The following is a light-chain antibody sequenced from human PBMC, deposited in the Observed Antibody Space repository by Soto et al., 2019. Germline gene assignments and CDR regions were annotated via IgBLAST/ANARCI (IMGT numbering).Light chain of an antibody. Sequence: DIQMTQSPSSVSASVGDRVTIICRASQGINRRLACYQQKLGKAPNLPMYAATTLQSGVPSRFSGSGCGADFTLPISPLEPEDLATYYWPPANSFPLTFRRGTKVEIK. J-gene: IGKJ4*01. CDR2: AAT. CDR1: QGINRR. CDR3: PPANSFPLT. V-gene: IGKV1D-12*01.